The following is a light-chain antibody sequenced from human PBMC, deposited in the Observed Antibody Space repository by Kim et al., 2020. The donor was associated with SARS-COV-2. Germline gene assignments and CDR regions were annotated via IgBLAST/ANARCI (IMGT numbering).Light chain of an antibody. Sequence: IVLTQSPATLSLSPGERATLSCRASHSVTNYLAWYQQKPGQAPRLLIYDASNRATDIPARFSGSGSGTEFTLTISSLEPEDFAFYYCQQRSNWPLTFGGGTKVEIK. CDR3: QQRSNWPLT. CDR2: DAS. J-gene: IGKJ4*01. V-gene: IGKV3-11*01. CDR1: HSVTNY.